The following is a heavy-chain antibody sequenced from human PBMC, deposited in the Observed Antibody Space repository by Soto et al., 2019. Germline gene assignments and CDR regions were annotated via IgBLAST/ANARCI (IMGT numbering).Heavy chain of an antibody. J-gene: IGHJ4*02. CDR1: GGSISSSSYY. D-gene: IGHD6-19*01. CDR2: IYYSGST. CDR3: ARLRDIAVAGWVYFDY. Sequence: SETLSLTCTVSGGSISSSSYYWGWIRQPPGKGLEWIGSIYYSGSTYYNPSLKSRVTISVDTSKNQFSLKLSSVTAADTAVYYCARLRDIAVAGWVYFDYWGQGTLVTVSS. V-gene: IGHV4-39*01.